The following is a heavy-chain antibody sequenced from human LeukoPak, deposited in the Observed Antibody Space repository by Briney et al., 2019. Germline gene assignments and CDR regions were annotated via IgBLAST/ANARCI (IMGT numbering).Heavy chain of an antibody. J-gene: IGHJ4*02. CDR2: ISSNGGST. CDR3: VKGNNYDSSGYQFDY. Sequence: GGSLRLSCSASGFTFRSYVMYWVRQAPGKGLEYVSVISSNGGSTNYADSVKGRFTISRDNSKNTLYLQMSSLRAEDTAVYYCVKGNNYDSSGYQFDYWGQGTLVTASS. CDR1: GFTFRSYV. V-gene: IGHV3-64D*06. D-gene: IGHD3-22*01.